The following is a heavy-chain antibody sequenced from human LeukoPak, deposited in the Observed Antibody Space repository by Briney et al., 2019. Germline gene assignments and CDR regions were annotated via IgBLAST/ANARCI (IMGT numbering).Heavy chain of an antibody. CDR2: ISSSSSYI. J-gene: IGHJ4*02. V-gene: IGHV3-21*01. CDR1: GFTFSSYT. CDR3: ARDVSGRADY. Sequence: PGGSLRLSCAASGFTFSSYTMNWVRQAPGKGLEWVPSISSSSSYIHYADALKGRFTISRDNAKNSLYLQTNSLRVEDTAVYYCARDVSGRADYWGQGTLVTVAS. D-gene: IGHD2-15*01.